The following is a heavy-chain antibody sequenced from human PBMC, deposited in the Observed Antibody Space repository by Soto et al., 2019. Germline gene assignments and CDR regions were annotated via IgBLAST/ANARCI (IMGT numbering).Heavy chain of an antibody. J-gene: IGHJ3*02. V-gene: IGHV1-2*02. Sequence: QLHLVQSGAVVKKPGASVTVSCSASGYPVTAYYMHWVRQAPGRGLEWMGGINPATGAAKYTQTFQGRVTMTRDPSTSTVFMDLSGLTSEDPAVFYCARGGGVGVAGSAAFDMWGQGTLVTVSS. CDR3: ARGGGVGVAGSAAFDM. CDR2: INPATGAA. D-gene: IGHD3-3*01. CDR1: GYPVTAYY.